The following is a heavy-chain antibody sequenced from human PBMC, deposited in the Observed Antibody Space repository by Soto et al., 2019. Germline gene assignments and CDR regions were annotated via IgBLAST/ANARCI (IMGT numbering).Heavy chain of an antibody. V-gene: IGHV3-21*01. D-gene: IGHD2-2*01. Sequence: GGSLRLSCAASGFTFSSYSMNWVRQAPGKGLEWVSSISSSSSYIYYADSVKGRFTISRDNAKNSLYLQMNGLRAEDTAVYYCARVVPAANPLHYYYYMDVWGKGTTVTVSS. J-gene: IGHJ6*03. CDR3: ARVVPAANPLHYYYYMDV. CDR2: ISSSSSYI. CDR1: GFTFSSYS.